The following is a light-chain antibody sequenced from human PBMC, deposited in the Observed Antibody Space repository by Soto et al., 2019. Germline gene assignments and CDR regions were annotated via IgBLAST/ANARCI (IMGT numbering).Light chain of an antibody. CDR2: AAS. J-gene: IGKJ4*01. V-gene: IGKV1-9*01. CDR1: QGISSY. Sequence: DLQLTQSPSFLSASVGDRVTITCRASQGISSYLAWYQQKPGKAPKLLIYAASTLQSGVPSRFXGSGSGTEFTPTISSLQPEDFATYYCQQLNSYPFLTFGGGTKVEIK. CDR3: QQLNSYPFLT.